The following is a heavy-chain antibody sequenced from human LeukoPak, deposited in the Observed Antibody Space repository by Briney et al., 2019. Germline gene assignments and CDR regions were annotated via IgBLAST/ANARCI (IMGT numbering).Heavy chain of an antibody. D-gene: IGHD3-22*01. V-gene: IGHV4-59*08. CDR3: ARHLTYYYDSSGYPRDAFDI. Sequence: SETLSLTCTVSGGSISVYYWSWIRQSPGKGLLWIGYIYYSGSTNYNPSLKSRVTISIDMSRNQFSLKLSSVTAADTALYYCARHLTYYYDSSGYPRDAFDIWGQGTTVTVSS. CDR1: GGSISVYY. J-gene: IGHJ3*02. CDR2: IYYSGST.